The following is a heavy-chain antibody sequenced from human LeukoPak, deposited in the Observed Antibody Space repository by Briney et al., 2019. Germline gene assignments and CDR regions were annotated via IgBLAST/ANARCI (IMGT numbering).Heavy chain of an antibody. CDR3: ARDYYDSSGYSGFDY. CDR1: GFTFSSYD. V-gene: IGHV3-13*01. Sequence: GGSLRLSCAASGFTFSSYDMHWVRQATGKGLEWVSAIGTAGDTYYPGSVKGRLTISRENAKNSLYLQMNSLRAGDTAVYYCARDYYDSSGYSGFDYWGQGTLVTVSS. D-gene: IGHD3-22*01. J-gene: IGHJ4*02. CDR2: IGTAGDT.